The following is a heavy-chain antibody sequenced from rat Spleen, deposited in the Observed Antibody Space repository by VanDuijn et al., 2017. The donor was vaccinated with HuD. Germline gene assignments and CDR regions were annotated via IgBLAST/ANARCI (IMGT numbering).Heavy chain of an antibody. Sequence: EVQLVESGGGLVQPGRSLKLSCAASGFTFSNYDMAWVRQAPTKGLEWVASITNTGGSTYYPDSVKGRFTVSRDNAKSTLYLQMDSLRSEDTATYYCATDVYYGYPNDFDYWGQGVMVTVSS. CDR2: ITNTGGST. CDR1: GFTFSNYD. V-gene: IGHV5-27*01. CDR3: ATDVYYGYPNDFDY. J-gene: IGHJ2*01. D-gene: IGHD1-6*01.